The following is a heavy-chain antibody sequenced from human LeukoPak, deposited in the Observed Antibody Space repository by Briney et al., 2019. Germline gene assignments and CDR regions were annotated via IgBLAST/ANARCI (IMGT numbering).Heavy chain of an antibody. Sequence: SQTLSLTCTVSGVSISSGGYYWSWIRQHPGKGLEWIGYIYYSGSTYYNPSLKSRVTISVDTSKNQFSLKLSSVTAADTAVYYCARGIVIAANWFDPWGQGTLVTVS. CDR2: IYYSGST. V-gene: IGHV4-31*03. CDR1: GVSISSGGYY. CDR3: ARGIVIAANWFDP. J-gene: IGHJ5*02. D-gene: IGHD3-16*02.